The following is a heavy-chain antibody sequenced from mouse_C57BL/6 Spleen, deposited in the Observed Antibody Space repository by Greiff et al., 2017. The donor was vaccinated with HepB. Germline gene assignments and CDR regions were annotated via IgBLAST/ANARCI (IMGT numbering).Heavy chain of an antibody. J-gene: IGHJ4*01. Sequence: QVHVKQPGAELVKPGASVKMSCKASGYTFTSYWITWVKQRPGQGLEWIGDIYPGSGSTNYNEKFKSKATLTVDTSSSTAYMQLSSLTSEDSAVYYCARLVYYDYDPFYAMDYWGQGTSVTVSS. CDR2: IYPGSGST. V-gene: IGHV1-55*01. CDR3: ARLVYYDYDPFYAMDY. CDR1: GYTFTSYW. D-gene: IGHD2-4*01.